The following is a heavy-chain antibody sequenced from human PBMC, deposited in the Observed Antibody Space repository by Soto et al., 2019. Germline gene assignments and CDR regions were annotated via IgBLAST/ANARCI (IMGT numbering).Heavy chain of an antibody. CDR1: GGSISSYY. D-gene: IGHD2-2*01. Sequence: LETLSLTCSVSGGSISSYYLSWIRQPPGKGLEWIGYIYYSGSTNYNPSLKSRVTISVDTSKNQFSLKLSSVTAADTAVYYCASLGYCSSTSCHEGYFDYWGQGTLVTVSS. V-gene: IGHV4-59*08. CDR3: ASLGYCSSTSCHEGYFDY. CDR2: IYYSGST. J-gene: IGHJ4*02.